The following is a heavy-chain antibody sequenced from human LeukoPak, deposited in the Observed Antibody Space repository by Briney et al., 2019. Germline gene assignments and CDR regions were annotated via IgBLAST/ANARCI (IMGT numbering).Heavy chain of an antibody. CDR2: ISYDGSNK. Sequence: GGSLRLSCAASGFTFSSYAMHWVRQAPGKGLEWVAVISYDGSNKYYADSVKGRFTISRDNSKNTLYLQMNSLRAEDTAVYYCAGEWEDIVAVPAAPNYYYYYGMDVWGQGTTVTVSS. V-gene: IGHV3-30-3*01. CDR3: AGEWEDIVAVPAAPNYYYYYGMDV. D-gene: IGHD2-2*01. J-gene: IGHJ6*02. CDR1: GFTFSSYA.